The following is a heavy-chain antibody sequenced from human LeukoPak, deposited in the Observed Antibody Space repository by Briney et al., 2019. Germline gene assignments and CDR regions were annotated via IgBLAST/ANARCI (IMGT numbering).Heavy chain of an antibody. V-gene: IGHV1-18*01. Sequence: ASVKVSCKASGYTFTSYGISWARQAPGQGLEWMGWISAYNGNTNYAQKLQGRVTMTTDTSTSTAYMELRSLRSDDTAVYYCARDRQRLPGHYYYGMDVWGQGTTVTVSS. CDR1: GYTFTSYG. CDR3: ARDRQRLPGHYYYGMDV. J-gene: IGHJ6*02. D-gene: IGHD1-14*01. CDR2: ISAYNGNT.